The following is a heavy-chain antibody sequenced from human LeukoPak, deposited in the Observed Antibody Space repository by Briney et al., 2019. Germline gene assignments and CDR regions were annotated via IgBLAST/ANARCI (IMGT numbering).Heavy chain of an antibody. CDR1: GFTFSSYG. J-gene: IGHJ4*02. D-gene: IGHD6-19*01. Sequence: GSLRLSCAASGFTFSSYGMHWVRQAPGKGLEWVAVIWYDGSNKYYADSVKGRFTTSRDNSKNTLYLQMNSLRAEDTAVYYCARVTDSSGWYWYFDYWGQGTLVTVSS. CDR3: ARVTDSSGWYWYFDY. V-gene: IGHV3-33*01. CDR2: IWYDGSNK.